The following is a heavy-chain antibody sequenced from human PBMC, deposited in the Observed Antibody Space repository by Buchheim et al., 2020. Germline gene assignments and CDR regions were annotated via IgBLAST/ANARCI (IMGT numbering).Heavy chain of an antibody. Sequence: QLQLQESGPGLVKPAETLSLTCAVSGGSISSSSYYWGWLRQPPGKGLEWIGSIYYTGSTHYNPSLKSRVTISVDTSKNQFSLKLTSMTAADTAVYYCASRTCSDGVCYHYYGMDVWGQGIT. CDR3: ASRTCSDGVCYHYYGMDV. J-gene: IGHJ6*02. V-gene: IGHV4-39*01. CDR2: IYYTGST. CDR1: GGSISSSSYY. D-gene: IGHD2-8*01.